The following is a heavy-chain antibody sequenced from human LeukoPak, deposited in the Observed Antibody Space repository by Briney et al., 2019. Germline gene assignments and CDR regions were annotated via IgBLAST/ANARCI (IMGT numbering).Heavy chain of an antibody. V-gene: IGHV3-21*01. J-gene: IGHJ3*01. Sequence: GGSLRLSCTASGFTFFHYDMNWVRQAPGKGLEWVSSISSVSTYQHYADSVKGRFTIFRENARDSLFLHMSSLEVEDTAVYYCTRDRNDYGDPDAFDFWGQGTMVTVSS. D-gene: IGHD4-17*01. CDR1: GFTFFHYD. CDR3: TRDRNDYGDPDAFDF. CDR2: ISSVSTYQ.